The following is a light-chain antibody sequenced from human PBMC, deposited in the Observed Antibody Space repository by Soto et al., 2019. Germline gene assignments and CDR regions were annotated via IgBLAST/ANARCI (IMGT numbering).Light chain of an antibody. J-gene: IGKJ2*01. CDR1: QSVSSN. CDR3: QQYNNWPPAYA. Sequence: EIVMTQSPATLSVSPGERATLSCRASQSVSSNLAWYQQKPGQAPRLLIYGASTRATGIPARFIGSGSGTEFTLTIRNLQSEDFAVYYCQQYNNWPPAYAFGQGTKLEIK. CDR2: GAS. V-gene: IGKV3-15*01.